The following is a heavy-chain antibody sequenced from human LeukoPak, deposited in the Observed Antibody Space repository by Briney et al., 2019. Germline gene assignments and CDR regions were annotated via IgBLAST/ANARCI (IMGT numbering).Heavy chain of an antibody. J-gene: IGHJ3*01. CDR1: GFNVGSLR. CDR2: VSPDGDR. D-gene: IGHD6-13*01. V-gene: IGHV3-74*01. CDR3: VRVFTVMGSGWYGDAFDL. Sequence: HPGGSLRLSCVASGFNVGSLRMHWVRLVPGKGLEWVSRVSPDGDRSYGKSMKGRFSISRDIVENTVFLQMNNLRVEDTALYYCVRVFTVMGSGWYGDAFDLWGQGTMVTVSS.